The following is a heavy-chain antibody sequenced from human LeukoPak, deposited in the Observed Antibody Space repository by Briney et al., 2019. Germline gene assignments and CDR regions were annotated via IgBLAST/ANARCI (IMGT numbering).Heavy chain of an antibody. CDR2: INPSGGST. CDR3: ARASLANFWSGYYTRVGYYMDV. CDR1: GYTFTSYG. J-gene: IGHJ6*03. Sequence: ASVKVSCKASGYTFTSYGISWVRQAPGQGLEWMGIINPSGGSTSYAQKFQGRVTMTRDMSTSTVYMELSSLRSEDTAVYYCARASLANFWSGYYTRVGYYMDVWGKGTTVTVSS. D-gene: IGHD3-3*01. V-gene: IGHV1-46*01.